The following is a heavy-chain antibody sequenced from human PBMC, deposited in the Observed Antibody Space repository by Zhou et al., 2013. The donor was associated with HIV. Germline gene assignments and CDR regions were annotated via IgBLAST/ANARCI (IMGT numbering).Heavy chain of an antibody. D-gene: IGHD1-26*01. CDR2: IYSDGDT. Sequence: VQLQESGPGLVKPSETLSLTCTVSGDSITNYYWSWIRQPAGKGLEWIGRIYSDGDTDYKSSLKRPVTMSVDTSKNRFSLKLTSVTAADTAVYYCARGARGSSEKDWYFDLWGRGTLVTVSS. J-gene: IGHJ2*01. V-gene: IGHV4-4*07. CDR3: ARGARGSSEKDWYFDL. CDR1: GDSITNYY.